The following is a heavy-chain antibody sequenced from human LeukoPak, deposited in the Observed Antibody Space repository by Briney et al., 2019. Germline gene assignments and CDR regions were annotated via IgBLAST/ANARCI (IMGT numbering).Heavy chain of an antibody. J-gene: IGHJ3*02. CDR1: GGSISSGDYY. CDR2: IYYSGST. V-gene: IGHV4-30-4*08. Sequence: SQTLSLTCTVSGGSISSGDYYWSWIRQPPGKGLEGIGYIYYSGSTYYNPSLKSRVTISVDKSKNRFSMKLSSVTAADTAVYYCARVGAANHDAFDIWRQGTMVTVSS. D-gene: IGHD1-26*01. CDR3: ARVGAANHDAFDI.